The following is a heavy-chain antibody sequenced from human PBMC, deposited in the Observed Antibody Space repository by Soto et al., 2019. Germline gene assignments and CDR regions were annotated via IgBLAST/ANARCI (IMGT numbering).Heavy chain of an antibody. CDR3: AREKGSQLRLYV. CDR2: ITSGGGYI. J-gene: IGHJ6*02. Sequence: ELQLVESGGGLVKPGGSLRLSCAGSGFSFSGDSMDWVRQAPGKGLEWVSSITSGGGYIFYSDSVKGRFTISRDNANNSLFLQMDSLRTEDTAVYYCAREKGSQLRLYVWGQGTTVTVSS. D-gene: IGHD3-3*01. CDR1: GFSFSGDS. V-gene: IGHV3-21*01.